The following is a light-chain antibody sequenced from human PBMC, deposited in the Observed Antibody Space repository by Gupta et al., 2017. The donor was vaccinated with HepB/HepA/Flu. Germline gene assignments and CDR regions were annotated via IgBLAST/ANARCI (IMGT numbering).Light chain of an antibody. J-gene: IGKJ2*01. CDR3: QQYESSSLT. V-gene: IGKV3-20*01. CDR2: SAS. CDR1: QSVSNYY. Sequence: IVSTQSPGTLSLSPGGRTTLSCRASQSVSNYYLAWYQQKPGQAPRLLIHSASRRATGVPNRFSGSGSGTDFTLTINRLEPEDFAVYYCQQYESSSLTFGQGTKVDIK.